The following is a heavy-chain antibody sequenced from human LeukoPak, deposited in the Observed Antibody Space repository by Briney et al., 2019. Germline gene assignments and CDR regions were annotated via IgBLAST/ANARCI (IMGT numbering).Heavy chain of an antibody. D-gene: IGHD6-19*01. CDR2: FDPEDGET. CDR1: GYTFTSYY. V-gene: IGHV1-24*01. CDR3: ATSWYSSGWQFDY. Sequence: GASVTVSCTASGYTFTSYYMHWVRQAPGKGLEWMGGFDPEDGETIYAQKFQGRVTMTEDTSTDTAYMELSSLRSEDTAVYYCATSWYSSGWQFDYWGQGTLVTVSS. J-gene: IGHJ4*02.